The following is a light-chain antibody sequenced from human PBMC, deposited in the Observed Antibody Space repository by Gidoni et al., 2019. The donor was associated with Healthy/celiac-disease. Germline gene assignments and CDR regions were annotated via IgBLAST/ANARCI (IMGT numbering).Light chain of an antibody. V-gene: IGLV1-44*01. J-gene: IGLJ2*01. CDR1: SSNIGSNT. CDR3: AAWDDSLNGHVV. CDR2: SNN. Sequence: QSVLTQPHSASGTPGQRVTISCSGSSSNIGSNTVTWYQQLPGTAPKLLIYSNNQRPSGVPDRFSGSKSGTSASLAISGLQSEDEADYYCAAWDDSLNGHVVFGGGTKLTVL.